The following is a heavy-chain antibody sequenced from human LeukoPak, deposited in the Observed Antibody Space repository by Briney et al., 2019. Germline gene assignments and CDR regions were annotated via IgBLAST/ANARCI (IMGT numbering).Heavy chain of an antibody. CDR1: GFTFSSYA. V-gene: IGHV3-23*01. CDR3: ARVGGSYVSTYYYYGMDV. Sequence: PGGSLRLSCAASGFTFSSYAMNWVRQAPGKGLEWVSGISASSSIYYADSVKGRFTISRDNSKNTLYLQMNSLRAEDTAVYYCARVGGSYVSTYYYYGMDVWGQGTTVTVSS. J-gene: IGHJ6*02. CDR2: ISASSSI. D-gene: IGHD1-26*01.